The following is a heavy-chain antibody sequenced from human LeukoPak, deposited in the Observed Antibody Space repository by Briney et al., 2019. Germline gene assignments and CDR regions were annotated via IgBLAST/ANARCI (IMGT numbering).Heavy chain of an antibody. CDR3: ARVTDYYDSSGYSLFDY. V-gene: IGHV3-74*01. D-gene: IGHD3-22*01. CDR1: GFTFSSYA. Sequence: GGSLRLSCAASGFTFSSYAMSWVRQAPGKGLVWVSRINSDGSSTSYADSVKGRFTISRDNAKNTLYLQMNSLRAEDTAVYYCARVTDYYDSSGYSLFDYWGQGTLVTVSS. CDR2: INSDGSST. J-gene: IGHJ4*02.